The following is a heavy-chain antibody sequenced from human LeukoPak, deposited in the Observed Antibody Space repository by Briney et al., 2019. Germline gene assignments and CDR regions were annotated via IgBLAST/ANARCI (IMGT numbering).Heavy chain of an antibody. V-gene: IGHV2-5*02. D-gene: IGHD3-10*01. CDR1: GFSLSTVGVG. CDR2: INWDDDK. J-gene: IGHJ4*02. Sequence: ESGPTLVKPTQTLXLTCAFSGFSLSTVGVGVAWIRRPPGKALEWLALINWDDDKRYSPSLKSRLTITKDTSKNQVVLTLTNMDPVDTATYYCVHFPSMIRGVIANIYFDHWGQGTLVAVSS. CDR3: VHFPSMIRGVIANIYFDH.